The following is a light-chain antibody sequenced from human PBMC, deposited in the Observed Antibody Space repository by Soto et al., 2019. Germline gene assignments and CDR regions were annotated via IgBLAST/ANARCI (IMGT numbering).Light chain of an antibody. V-gene: IGLV1-40*01. Sequence: QSVLTQPPSVSGAPGQGVTISCTGGSSNIGAPYDVHWYQHLPGTAPKLMIYEVSKRPSGVPDRFSGSKSGNTASLTVSGLQAEDEADYYCSSYAGSNSFVFGTGTKVTVL. CDR2: EVS. CDR3: SSYAGSNSFV. CDR1: SSNIGAPYD. J-gene: IGLJ1*01.